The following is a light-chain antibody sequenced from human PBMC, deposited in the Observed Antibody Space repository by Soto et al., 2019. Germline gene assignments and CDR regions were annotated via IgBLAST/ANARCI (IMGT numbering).Light chain of an antibody. CDR2: GAS. V-gene: IGKV3-20*01. CDR3: QQYDSSPRT. CDR1: QSVSSSY. Sequence: EIVLTQSPGTLSLSPGESATLSCGASQSVSSSYLAWYQQKPGQAPRLVIYGASSRATGIPDRFSGSGSGTDFTLTISRLEPEDFAVYYCQQYDSSPRTFGQGTKVEIK. J-gene: IGKJ1*01.